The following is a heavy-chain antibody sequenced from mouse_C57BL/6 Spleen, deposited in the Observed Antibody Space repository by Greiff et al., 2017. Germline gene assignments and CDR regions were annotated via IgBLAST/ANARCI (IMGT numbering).Heavy chain of an antibody. V-gene: IGHV14-2*01. D-gene: IGHD3-1*01. Sequence: VQLQQSGAELVKPGASVKLSCTASGFNIKDYYMHWVKQRTEQGLEWIGRIDPEDGETKYAPKFPGKATITADTSSNTAYLQLSSLTSEDTAVYYCAVPSQLAMDYWGQGTSVTVSS. CDR3: AVPSQLAMDY. CDR1: GFNIKDYY. CDR2: IDPEDGET. J-gene: IGHJ4*01.